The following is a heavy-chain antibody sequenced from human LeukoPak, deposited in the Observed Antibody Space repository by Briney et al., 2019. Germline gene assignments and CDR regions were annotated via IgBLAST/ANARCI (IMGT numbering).Heavy chain of an antibody. Sequence: GGSLRLSCAASGFTFSSYAMSWVRQAPGKGLEWVANIKVDGSEKYYVDSVKGRFTISRDNAKNSLYLQMTSLRAEDTAVYYCARDTLGWGQGTLVTVSS. CDR2: IKVDGSEK. CDR1: GFTFSSYA. J-gene: IGHJ4*02. D-gene: IGHD2-15*01. V-gene: IGHV3-7*01. CDR3: ARDTLG.